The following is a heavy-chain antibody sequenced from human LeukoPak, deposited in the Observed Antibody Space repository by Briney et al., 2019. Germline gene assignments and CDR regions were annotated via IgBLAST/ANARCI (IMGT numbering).Heavy chain of an antibody. V-gene: IGHV4-39*01. Sequence: SETLSLTCTVSGGSISSSSYYWGWIRQPPGKGLAWIGSIYYSGSTYYNPSLKSRVTISVDTSKNQFSLKLSSVTAADTAVYYCARRVGMATITDDYWGQGTLVTVSS. CDR1: GGSISSSSYY. D-gene: IGHD5-24*01. J-gene: IGHJ4*02. CDR2: IYYSGST. CDR3: ARRVGMATITDDY.